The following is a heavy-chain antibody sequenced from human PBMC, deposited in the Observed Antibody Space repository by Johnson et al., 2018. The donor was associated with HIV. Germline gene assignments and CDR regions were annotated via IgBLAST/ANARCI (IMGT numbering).Heavy chain of an antibody. Sequence: QVQLVESGGGVVQPGRSLRLSCAASGFTFSSYGMHWVRQAPAKGLEWVAVISYDGSDKDYADSVKGRFTISRDSSKNTLYLQMNSLRAEDTAVYYCARDHLRRSHAFDIWGQGTMVIVSS. CDR2: ISYDGSDK. CDR1: GFTFSSYG. J-gene: IGHJ3*02. CDR3: ARDHLRRSHAFDI. V-gene: IGHV3-30*04. D-gene: IGHD2-15*01.